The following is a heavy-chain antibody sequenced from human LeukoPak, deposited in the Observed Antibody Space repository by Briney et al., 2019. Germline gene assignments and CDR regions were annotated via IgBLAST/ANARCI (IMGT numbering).Heavy chain of an antibody. CDR1: GYTFTSYG. V-gene: IGHV1-8*02. J-gene: IGHJ3*02. Sequence: ASVKVSCKASGYTFTSYGINWVRQATGQGLEWMGWMNPNSGNTGYAQKFQGRVTMTRNTSISTAYMELSSLRSEDTAVYYCASAAPLQQQLSGASDAFDIWGQGTMVTVSS. D-gene: IGHD6-13*01. CDR3: ASAAPLQQQLSGASDAFDI. CDR2: MNPNSGNT.